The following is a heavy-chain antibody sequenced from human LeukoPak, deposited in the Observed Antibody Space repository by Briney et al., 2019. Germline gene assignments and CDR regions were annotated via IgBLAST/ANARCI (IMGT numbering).Heavy chain of an antibody. CDR1: GFTFNNYA. J-gene: IGHJ5*02. Sequence: GGSLRLSCAASGFTFNNYAMMWVRQAPGKGLQWVSTMTGYGAAYYADSGEGRFILSRDISKNTLYLQMYSLRAEDTAVYYCAKGAVAGLVDWFDPWGPGTLVTVSS. CDR2: MTGYGAA. CDR3: AKGAVAGLVDWFDP. V-gene: IGHV3-23*01. D-gene: IGHD2-15*01.